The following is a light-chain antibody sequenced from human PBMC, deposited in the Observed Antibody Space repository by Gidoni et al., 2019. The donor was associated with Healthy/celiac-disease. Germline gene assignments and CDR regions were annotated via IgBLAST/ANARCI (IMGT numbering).Light chain of an antibody. J-gene: IGKJ3*01. CDR3: MQALQTPFT. CDR1: QSLLHSNVYNY. V-gene: IGKV2-28*01. Sequence: IVMTKYPLSLPVTPGEPASVSCRSSQSLLHSNVYNYLDWYLQKPGQSPQLLIYLGSNRASGVPDRFSGSGSGTDFTLKISRVEAEDVGVYYCMQALQTPFTFGPGTKVDIK. CDR2: LGS.